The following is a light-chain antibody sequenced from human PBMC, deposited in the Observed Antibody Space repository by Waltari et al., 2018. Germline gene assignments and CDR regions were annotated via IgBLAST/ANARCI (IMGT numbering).Light chain of an antibody. J-gene: IGLJ3*02. CDR1: SSDVGGYNY. Sequence: QSALTQPASVSGSPGQSITISCTGTSSDVGGYNYVSWYQQHPDKAPKLMIYDVSERPSGVSNRFSGSKSGNTASLTISGLQAEDEADYYCSSYTSSSTWVFGGGTKLTVL. V-gene: IGLV2-14*01. CDR2: DVS. CDR3: SSYTSSSTWV.